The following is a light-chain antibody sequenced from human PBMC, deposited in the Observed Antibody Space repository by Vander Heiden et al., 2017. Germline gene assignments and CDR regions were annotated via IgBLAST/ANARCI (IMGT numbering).Light chain of an antibody. CDR3: QQSYSAPLK. CDR2: ASS. CDR1: QTVTKF. V-gene: IGKV1-39*01. J-gene: IGKJ4*01. Sequence: DIQMAQSPSSLSASVGDRVTITCRSSQTVTKFLNWYQHKPGKAPKLLIYASSNLQSGVPSRFSGSGSGTDFTLTISSLQPEDSATYYCQQSYSAPLKVGGGTKVEI.